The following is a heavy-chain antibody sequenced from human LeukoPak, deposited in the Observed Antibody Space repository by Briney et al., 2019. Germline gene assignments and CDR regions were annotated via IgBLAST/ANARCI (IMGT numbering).Heavy chain of an antibody. CDR3: AKGSYYYDSSGYSPAPGD. CDR1: GFTFSSYW. V-gene: IGHV3-7*03. D-gene: IGHD3-22*01. Sequence: GGSLRLSCAASGFTFSSYWMSWVRQAPGKGLEWVANIKQDGSEKYYVDSVKGRFTISRDNAKNTLHLQMNSLRAEDTAVYYCAKGSYYYDSSGYSPAPGDWGQGTLVTVSS. CDR2: IKQDGSEK. J-gene: IGHJ4*02.